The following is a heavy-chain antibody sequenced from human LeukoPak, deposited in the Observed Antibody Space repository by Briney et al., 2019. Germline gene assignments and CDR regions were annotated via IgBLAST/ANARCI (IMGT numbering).Heavy chain of an antibody. CDR3: ARGHHDIGTTGTLDV. J-gene: IGHJ3*01. Sequence: ASVKVSCQTSVYTFLNYGIYWVRLAPGKGLEWMGWISSYTVNKTSAQKFQGRVTLTTDTSTNTVSLELRRLTFDDTAVYYCARGHHDIGTTGTLDVWGQGTRVIVSS. CDR1: VYTFLNYG. V-gene: IGHV1-18*01. CDR2: ISSYTVNK. D-gene: IGHD1/OR15-1a*01.